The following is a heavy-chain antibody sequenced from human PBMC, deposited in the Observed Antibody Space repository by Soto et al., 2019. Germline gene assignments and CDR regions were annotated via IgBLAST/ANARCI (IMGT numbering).Heavy chain of an antibody. Sequence: ASVEVSCKXSGYTFTGYYMHWVRQAPGQGLEWMGWINPNSGGTNYAQKFQGRVTMTRDTSISTAYMELSRLRSDDTAVYYCATPLISSGYYFDAFDIWGQGTMVTVSS. J-gene: IGHJ3*02. CDR2: INPNSGGT. CDR1: GYTFTGYY. CDR3: ATPLISSGYYFDAFDI. V-gene: IGHV1-2*02. D-gene: IGHD3-22*01.